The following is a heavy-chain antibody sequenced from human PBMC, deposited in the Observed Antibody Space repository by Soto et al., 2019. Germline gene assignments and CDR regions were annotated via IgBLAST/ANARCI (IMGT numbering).Heavy chain of an antibody. D-gene: IGHD6-13*01. CDR1: GFAFGKFG. CDR2: LSYDGSTT. CDR3: AKGMEEAAVQDS. Sequence: QVQLVESGGGVVQPGRSRTLYCAASGFAFGKFGMHWVRQAPGKGLEWVAVLSYDGSTTYYADSVKGRFSISRDNSKNVLYLRMNSLRGDDTAVYYCAKGMEEAAVQDSWVQGTLVIVSS. V-gene: IGHV3-30*18. J-gene: IGHJ5*01.